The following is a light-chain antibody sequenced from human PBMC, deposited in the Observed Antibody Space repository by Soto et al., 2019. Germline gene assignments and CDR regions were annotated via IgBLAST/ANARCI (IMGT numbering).Light chain of an antibody. CDR1: QSVSSN. CDR3: QQYNNLPRA. Sequence: EIVMPQSPATLSVSPGERATLSCSASQSVSSNLAWYQQKPVQAHRLLISGASTMATGIPARFSGSGSGTEFTLTISSLQSEELAVYYCQQYNNLPRAFGQGTKVEIK. J-gene: IGKJ1*01. V-gene: IGKV3-15*01. CDR2: GAS.